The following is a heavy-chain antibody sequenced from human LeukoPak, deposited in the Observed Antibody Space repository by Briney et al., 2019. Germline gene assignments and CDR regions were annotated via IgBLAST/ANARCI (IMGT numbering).Heavy chain of an antibody. Sequence: LSLTCAVYGGSFSDYYMSWIRQAPGKGLEWVSYISSSGSTIYYADSVKGRFTISRDNAKNSLYLQMNSLRAEDTAVYYCASGPYSYGPIDYWGQGTLVTVSS. J-gene: IGHJ4*02. CDR2: ISSSGSTI. CDR1: GGSFSDYY. D-gene: IGHD5-18*01. V-gene: IGHV3-11*04. CDR3: ASGPYSYGPIDY.